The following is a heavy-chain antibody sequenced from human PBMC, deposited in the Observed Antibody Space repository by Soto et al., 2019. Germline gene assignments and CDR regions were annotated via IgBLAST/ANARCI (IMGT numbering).Heavy chain of an antibody. V-gene: IGHV3-7*03. D-gene: IGHD1-26*01. CDR2: IKPDGSER. J-gene: IGHJ5*02. CDR3: AKGSGWFDP. Sequence: GGSLRLSCAASGFTFSDYWMTWVRQAPGKGLEWVAKIKPDGSERYYVDSVRGRFTISRENAKNSLYLQIKSLKAEDTAVYHCAKGSGWFDPWGQGTLVTVSS. CDR1: GFTFSDYW.